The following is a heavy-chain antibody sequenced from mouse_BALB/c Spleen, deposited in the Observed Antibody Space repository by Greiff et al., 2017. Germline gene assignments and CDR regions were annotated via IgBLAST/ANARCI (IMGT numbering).Heavy chain of an antibody. CDR2: ISSGSSTI. CDR3: ARSGYAPYYFDY. CDR1: GFTFSSFG. J-gene: IGHJ2*01. V-gene: IGHV5-17*02. D-gene: IGHD2-10*02. Sequence: EVKLVESGGGLVQPGGSRKLSCAASGFTFSSFGMHWVRQDPEKGLEWVAYISSGSSTIYYADTVKGRFTISRDNTKNTLFLQMTSLRSEDTAMYYCARSGYAPYYFDYWGQGTTLTVSS.